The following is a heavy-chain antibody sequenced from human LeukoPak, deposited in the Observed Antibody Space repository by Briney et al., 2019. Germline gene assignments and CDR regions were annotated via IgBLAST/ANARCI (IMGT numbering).Heavy chain of an antibody. D-gene: IGHD1-26*01. Sequence: SDTLCLTCTVSGGSMRSHYWSWVREPPGKGLECLGCVYYRGGTNYNPYLRSRLTISVDTSKNQFSLKLSSVTAADTAVYYCARRTPFAGPRRSRELKWELPAGFDYWGQGTLVTVSS. J-gene: IGHJ4*02. CDR3: ARRTPFAGPRRSRELKWELPAGFDY. V-gene: IGHV4-59*08. CDR1: GGSMRSHY. CDR2: VYYRGGT.